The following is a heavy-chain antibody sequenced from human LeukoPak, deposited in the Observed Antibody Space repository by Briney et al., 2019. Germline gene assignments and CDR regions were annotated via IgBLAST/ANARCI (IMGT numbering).Heavy chain of an antibody. D-gene: IGHD6-13*01. CDR2: IYYSGST. Sequence: SETLSLTCTVSGGSISSSGYYWGWIRQPPGKGLEWIGSIYYSGSTYYNPSLKSRVTISVDTSKNQFSLKLSSVTAADTAVYYSARRRIAVAAAFDIWGQGTMVTVSS. CDR1: GGSISSSGYY. CDR3: ARRRIAVAAAFDI. J-gene: IGHJ3*02. V-gene: IGHV4-39*01.